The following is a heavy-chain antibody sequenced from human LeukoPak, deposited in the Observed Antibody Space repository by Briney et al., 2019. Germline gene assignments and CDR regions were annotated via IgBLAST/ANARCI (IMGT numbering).Heavy chain of an antibody. CDR2: ISSGSGTI. CDR1: GFTFSTSS. V-gene: IGHV3-48*01. J-gene: IGHJ6*02. Sequence: GGSLRLSCAASGFTFSTSSMNWVRQAPGKGLEWISYISSGSGTIYYADSVKGRFTISRDNSKNTLYLQMNSLRAEDTAVYYCAKDRSGLRGNFDWLPNYYYYGMDVWGQGTTVTVSS. CDR3: AKDRSGLRGNFDWLPNYYYYGMDV. D-gene: IGHD3-9*01.